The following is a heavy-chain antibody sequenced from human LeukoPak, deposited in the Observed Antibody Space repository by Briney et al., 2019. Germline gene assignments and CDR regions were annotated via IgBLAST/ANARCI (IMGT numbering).Heavy chain of an antibody. CDR3: AKVGDILTGYYHNYYYGMDV. D-gene: IGHD3-9*01. CDR1: GFTFSSYS. Sequence: NPGGSLRLSCAASGFTFSSYSMNWVRQAPGKGLEWVSSISSSSSYIYYADSVKGRFTISRDNAKNSLYLQMNSLRAEDTAVYYCAKVGDILTGYYHNYYYGMDVWGQGTTVTVSS. J-gene: IGHJ6*02. V-gene: IGHV3-21*01. CDR2: ISSSSSYI.